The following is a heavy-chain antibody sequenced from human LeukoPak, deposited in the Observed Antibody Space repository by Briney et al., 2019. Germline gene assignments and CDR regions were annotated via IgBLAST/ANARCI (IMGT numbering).Heavy chain of an antibody. J-gene: IGHJ4*02. CDR1: GYTFTGYY. D-gene: IGHD2-15*01. CDR2: INPNSGGT. Sequence: ASVKVSCKASGYTFTGYYMHWVRQAPGQGLEWMGWINPNSGGTNYAQKFQGRVTMTRDTSISTAYMEPSRLRSDDTAVYYCARVFIYCSGGSCYCDYWGQGTLVTVSS. CDR3: ARVFIYCSGGSCYCDY. V-gene: IGHV1-2*02.